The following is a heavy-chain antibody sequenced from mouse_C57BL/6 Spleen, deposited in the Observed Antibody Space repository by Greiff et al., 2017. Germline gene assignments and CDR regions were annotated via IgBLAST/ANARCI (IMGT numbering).Heavy chain of an antibody. CDR1: GFTFSDYG. CDR3: ARAGYGYDVPYLDY. J-gene: IGHJ2*01. Sequence: DVHLVESGGGLVKPGGSLKLSCAASGFTFSDYGMHWVRQAPEKGLEWVAYISSGSSTIYYADTVKGRFTISRDNAKNTLFLQMTSLRSEDTAMYYCARAGYGYDVPYLDYWGQGTTLTVSS. V-gene: IGHV5-17*01. D-gene: IGHD2-2*01. CDR2: ISSGSSTI.